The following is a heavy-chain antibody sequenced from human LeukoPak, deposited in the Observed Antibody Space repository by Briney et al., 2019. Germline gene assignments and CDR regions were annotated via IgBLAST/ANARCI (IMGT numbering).Heavy chain of an antibody. D-gene: IGHD2-15*01. Sequence: SETLSLTCTVSGGSISSSSYYWGWIRQPPGKGLEWIGNIYYSGSTYYNPSLKSRVTISVDRSKNQFSLKLSSVTAADTAVYYCARGYCSGGTCYNTGAFDVWGQGTMVTVSS. CDR1: GGSISSSSYY. V-gene: IGHV4-39*01. CDR3: ARGYCSGGTCYNTGAFDV. J-gene: IGHJ3*01. CDR2: IYYSGST.